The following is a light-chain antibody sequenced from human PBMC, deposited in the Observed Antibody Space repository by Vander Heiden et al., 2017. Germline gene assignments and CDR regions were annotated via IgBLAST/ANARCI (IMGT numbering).Light chain of an antibody. CDR2: EVT. J-gene: IGLJ2*01. CDR1: NSDVGGYKY. V-gene: IGLV2-8*01. Sequence: SALTQPPSSSGSPGQSLTVSCTGTNSDVGGYKYVSWYQQHPGKAPKLMIYEVTKRPSGVPDRFSGSKSGNTASLTVSGLQAEDEADYYCISYAGSNNLVFGGGTKLTVL. CDR3: ISYAGSNNLV.